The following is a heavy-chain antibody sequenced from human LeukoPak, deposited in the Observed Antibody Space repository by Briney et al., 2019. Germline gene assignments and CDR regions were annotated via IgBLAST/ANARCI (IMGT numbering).Heavy chain of an antibody. D-gene: IGHD5-24*01. CDR3: ARGRNIEMTTMSGGSDY. CDR2: LNPNSGDT. CDR1: GYTSTDYY. V-gene: IGHV1-2*02. J-gene: IGHJ4*02. Sequence: ASVRVSCKASGYTSTDYYMHWVRQAPGQGLEWMGWLNPNSGDTNYAQKFQGRVSMTRDSSISTAYMDLSDLRSDDTAVYSCARGRNIEMTTMSGGSDYWGQGTLATVSS.